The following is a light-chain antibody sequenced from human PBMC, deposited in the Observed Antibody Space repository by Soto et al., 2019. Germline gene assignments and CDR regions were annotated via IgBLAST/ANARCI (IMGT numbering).Light chain of an antibody. CDR3: AAWDDIHVV. Sequence: QSVLTQPPSASGTPGQRVTISCSGSSSNIGSNYVYWYQQLPGTAPKLLIYRNNQRPSGVPDRFSGSKSGTSASLAISGLRSEDEADYYCAAWDDIHVVFGGGTKLTVL. J-gene: IGLJ2*01. V-gene: IGLV1-47*01. CDR2: RNN. CDR1: SSNIGSNY.